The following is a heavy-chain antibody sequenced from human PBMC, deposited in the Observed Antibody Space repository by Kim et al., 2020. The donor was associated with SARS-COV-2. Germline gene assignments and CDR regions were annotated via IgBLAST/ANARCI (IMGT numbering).Heavy chain of an antibody. V-gene: IGHV4-31*03. D-gene: IGHD3-16*01. CDR2: NNHSGIS. CDR1: RGSLRSDGYY. CDR3: ATSPVEYAALGYFGYF. J-gene: IGHJ4*01. Sequence: SETLSLTCSVSRGSLRSDGYYWTWIRQFPGRVLEWIGYNNHSGISNYNPALRSRATISVDTSKNQFTLKLTSVTAADSAVYYCATSPVEYAALGYFGYF.